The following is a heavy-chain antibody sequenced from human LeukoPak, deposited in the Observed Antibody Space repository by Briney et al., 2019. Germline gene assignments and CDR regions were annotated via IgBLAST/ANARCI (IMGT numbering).Heavy chain of an antibody. J-gene: IGHJ4*02. V-gene: IGHV3-9*01. D-gene: IGHD6-6*01. CDR3: AKDMRPLYSGSFFDY. Sequence: GGSLSLSCTASGFTFDDYAMHWVRQPPGKGLEWVSGISWNSGSIGYPDSVKGRFTISRDNAKNSLYLQMNSLRAEDTALYYFAKDMRPLYSGSFFDYWGQGTLVSVFS. CDR1: GFTFDDYA. CDR2: ISWNSGSI.